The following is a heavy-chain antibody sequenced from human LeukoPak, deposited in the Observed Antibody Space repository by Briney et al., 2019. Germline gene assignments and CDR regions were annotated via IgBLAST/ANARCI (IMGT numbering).Heavy chain of an antibody. Sequence: ARSLRLSCAASGFTLDDYAMHWVRQAPGKGLEWVSGIRWNSGSIGYADSVKGRFTIYRDNAKNSLYLQMNSLRAEDTALYYCAKYIHSGSYCGGGFDYWGQGTLVTVSS. J-gene: IGHJ4*02. CDR3: AKYIHSGSYCGGGFDY. CDR1: GFTLDDYA. V-gene: IGHV3-9*01. D-gene: IGHD1-26*01. CDR2: IRWNSGSI.